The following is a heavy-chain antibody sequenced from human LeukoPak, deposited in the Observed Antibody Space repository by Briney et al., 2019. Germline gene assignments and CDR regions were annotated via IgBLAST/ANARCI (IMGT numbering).Heavy chain of an antibody. D-gene: IGHD2-2*02. Sequence: QTGGSLRLSCAASGFTFSSYWMSWVRQAPGKGLEWVANIKQDGSEKYYVDSVKGRFTISRDNAKNSLYLQMNSLRAEDTAVYYCANLSGARTIVVVPAAITWGQGTLVTVSS. J-gene: IGHJ5*02. V-gene: IGHV3-7*01. CDR1: GFTFSSYW. CDR2: IKQDGSEK. CDR3: ANLSGARTIVVVPAAIT.